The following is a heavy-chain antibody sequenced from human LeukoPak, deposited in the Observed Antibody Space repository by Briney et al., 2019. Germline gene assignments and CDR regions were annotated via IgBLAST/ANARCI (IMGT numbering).Heavy chain of an antibody. D-gene: IGHD5-18*01. CDR1: GGSFSGYY. CDR3: AREGGQLRHIDY. V-gene: IGHV4-34*01. Sequence: PSETLSLTCAVYGGSFSGYYWSWIRQPPGKGLEWIGEINHSGSTNYNPSLKSRVTISVDTSKNQFSLKLSSVTAADTAVYYCAREGGQLRHIDYWGQGTLVTVSS. J-gene: IGHJ4*02. CDR2: INHSGST.